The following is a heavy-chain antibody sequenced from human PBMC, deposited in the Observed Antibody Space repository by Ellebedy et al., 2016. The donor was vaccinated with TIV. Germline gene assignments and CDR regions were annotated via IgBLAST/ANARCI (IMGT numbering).Heavy chain of an antibody. D-gene: IGHD3-10*01. V-gene: IGHV3-7*01. CDR2: LNQDGSDK. CDR1: GFTFSGYW. CDR3: ARRGYGSGRYNWFDP. J-gene: IGHJ5*02. Sequence: GESLKISXAASGFTFSGYWMNWVRQAPGKGLEWVANLNQDGSDKNLVDSVKGRFTISRDNPKNSLYLQMSSLRADDTAVYYCARRGYGSGRYNWFDPWGQGTLVTVSS.